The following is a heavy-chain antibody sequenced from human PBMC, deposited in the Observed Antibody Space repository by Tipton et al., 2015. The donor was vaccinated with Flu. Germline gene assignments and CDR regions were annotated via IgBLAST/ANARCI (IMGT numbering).Heavy chain of an antibody. CDR2: ISSSGNTI. CDR3: ATLTGDDY. CDR1: GFTFSSYE. J-gene: IGHJ4*02. V-gene: IGHV3-48*03. D-gene: IGHD7-27*01. Sequence: VQLVQSGGGLVKPGGYLRLSCAASGFTFSSYEMNWVRQAPGKGLEWVSYISSSGNTISYADSVRGRFTISRDNTKKSLYLQLNSLRAEDTAIYYCATLTGDDYWGQGILVTVSS.